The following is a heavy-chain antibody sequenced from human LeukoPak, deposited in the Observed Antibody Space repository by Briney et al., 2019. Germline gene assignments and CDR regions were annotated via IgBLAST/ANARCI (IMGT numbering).Heavy chain of an antibody. CDR1: GLTFSNYY. Sequence: PGGSLRLSCAASGLTFSNYYMSWIRQTPGKGLEWLSYISGSGGDIHYADSVKGRFTISRENAKNSLYLQMNSLRAEDTAMYYCVRDIRAVGITLYFDYWGQGTLVTVSS. D-gene: IGHD3-22*01. CDR2: ISGSGGDI. CDR3: VRDIRAVGITLYFDY. J-gene: IGHJ4*02. V-gene: IGHV3-11*01.